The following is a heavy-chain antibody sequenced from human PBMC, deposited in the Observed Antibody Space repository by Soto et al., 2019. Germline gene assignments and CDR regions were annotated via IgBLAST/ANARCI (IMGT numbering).Heavy chain of an antibody. J-gene: IGHJ6*02. D-gene: IGHD2-15*01. Sequence: EVQLVESGGGLVQPGGSLRLSCAASGFTFSSYWMHWVRQAPGKGLVWVSRINSDGSSTSYADSVKGRLTISRDNXKNTLYLQMNSLRADDTDVYYFAGGENYYYYGMDVWGQGTTVTVSS. CDR3: AGGENYYYYGMDV. CDR1: GFTFSSYW. V-gene: IGHV3-74*01. CDR2: INSDGSST.